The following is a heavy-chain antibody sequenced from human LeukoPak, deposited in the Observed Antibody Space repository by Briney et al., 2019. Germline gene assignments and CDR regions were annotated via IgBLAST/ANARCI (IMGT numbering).Heavy chain of an antibody. Sequence: GGSLRLSCAASGXTFSDYYMSWIRQAPGKGLEWVSYISISSTTIYYADSVKGRFTISRDNAKNSLYLQMNSLSDEDTAVYYCARGAATCDYWGQGTLVTVSS. V-gene: IGHV3-11*04. CDR1: GXTFSDYY. D-gene: IGHD1-26*01. CDR3: ARGAATCDY. J-gene: IGHJ4*02. CDR2: ISISSTTI.